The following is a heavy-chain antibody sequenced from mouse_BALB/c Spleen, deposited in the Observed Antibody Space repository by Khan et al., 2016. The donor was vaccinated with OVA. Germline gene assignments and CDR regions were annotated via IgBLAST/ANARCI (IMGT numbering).Heavy chain of an antibody. CDR3: ARIFIGTTDYAMDY. D-gene: IGHD2-14*01. J-gene: IGHJ4*01. V-gene: IGHV2-2*02. CDR1: GFSLTSYG. Sequence: QVQLQQSGPGLVQPSQSLSITCTVSGFSLTSYGVHWVRQSPGKGLEWLGVIWSGGSTDYNAAFISRLSLSKDNSKSQVFFKMNSLQANDTAIYYCARIFIGTTDYAMDYWGQGTSVTVSS. CDR2: IWSGGST.